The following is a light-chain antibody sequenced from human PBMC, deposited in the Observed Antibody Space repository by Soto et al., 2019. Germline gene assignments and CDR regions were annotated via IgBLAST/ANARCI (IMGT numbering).Light chain of an antibody. V-gene: IGLV4-60*02. CDR1: SGHCNSI. J-gene: IGLJ3*02. CDR2: IEGSGSY. Sequence: QLVLTQSSSASAYLGSSVKLTCTLSSGHCNSIIAWHQQHPGKAPRYLMEIEGSGSYNKESGVPDRFSGSSSGADRYLTISNLQFEDEADYYCETWDINTWVFGGGTKVTVL. CDR3: ETWDINTWV.